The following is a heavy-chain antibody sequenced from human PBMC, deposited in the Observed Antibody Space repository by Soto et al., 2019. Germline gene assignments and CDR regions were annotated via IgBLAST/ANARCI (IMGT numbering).Heavy chain of an antibody. Sequence: GESLKISCKGSGYSFTSYWIGWVRQMPGKGLEWMGIIYPGDSDTRYSPSLQGQVTISADKSISTADLQWSSLKASDTAMYYCDRRTFGVTYGMDVWGQGTTVTVSS. CDR1: GYSFTSYW. CDR3: DRRTFGVTYGMDV. CDR2: IYPGDSDT. J-gene: IGHJ6*02. V-gene: IGHV5-51*01. D-gene: IGHD3-3*01.